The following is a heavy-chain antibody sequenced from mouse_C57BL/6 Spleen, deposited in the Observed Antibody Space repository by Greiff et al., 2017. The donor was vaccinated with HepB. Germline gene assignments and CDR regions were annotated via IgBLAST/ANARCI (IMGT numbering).Heavy chain of an antibody. CDR3: ARTGDGYYPYAMDY. CDR2: ISSGSSTI. Sequence: EVQLVESGGGLVKPGGSLKLSCAASGFTFSDYGMHWVRQAPEKGLEWVAYISSGSSTIYYADTVKGRFTISRDNAKNTLFLQMTSLRSEDTAMYYCARTGDGYYPYAMDYWGQGTSVTVSS. J-gene: IGHJ4*01. CDR1: GFTFSDYG. D-gene: IGHD2-3*01. V-gene: IGHV5-17*01.